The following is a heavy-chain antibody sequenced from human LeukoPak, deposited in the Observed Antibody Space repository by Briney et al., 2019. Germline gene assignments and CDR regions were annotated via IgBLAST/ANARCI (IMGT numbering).Heavy chain of an antibody. CDR2: IYYSGST. V-gene: IGHV4-30-2*01. D-gene: IGHD3-3*01. CDR3: ARGVLRFLADGFDI. J-gene: IGHJ3*02. CDR1: GDSISSVGYS. Sequence: PSETLSLTCTVSGDSISSVGYSWSWIRQPPGKGLEWIGYIYYSGSTNYNPSLKGRVTVSADRPKNQFSLKLTSVTAADTAVYYCARGVLRFLADGFDIWGQGTIVTVSS.